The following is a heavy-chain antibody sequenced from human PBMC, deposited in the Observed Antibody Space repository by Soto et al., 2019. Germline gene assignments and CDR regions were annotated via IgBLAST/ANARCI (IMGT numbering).Heavy chain of an antibody. Sequence: ASVKVSCKASGYTFTSYYMHCVRQAPGQGLEWMGIINPSGGSTSYAQKFQGRVTMTRDTSTSTVYMELSSLRSEDTAVYYCARDFYDSSGYYYYYYGMDVWGQGTTVTVSS. CDR3: ARDFYDSSGYYYYYYGMDV. V-gene: IGHV1-46*01. CDR1: GYTFTSYY. CDR2: INPSGGST. J-gene: IGHJ6*02. D-gene: IGHD3-22*01.